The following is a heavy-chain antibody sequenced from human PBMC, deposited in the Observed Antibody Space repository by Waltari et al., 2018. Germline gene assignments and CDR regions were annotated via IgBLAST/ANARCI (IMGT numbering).Heavy chain of an antibody. Sequence: EMQLVESGGTLVQPGGSLRLSCSASGFTFSSNWMRWVRQAPGKGLEWVASIKEDGNERYYLDSVKGRFTISRDNAKNSLYLQMNSLTAEDTALYYCARAYSWGQGTLVTVSS. D-gene: IGHD2-21*01. CDR2: IKEDGNER. V-gene: IGHV3-7*01. J-gene: IGHJ4*02. CDR1: GFTFSSNW. CDR3: ARAYS.